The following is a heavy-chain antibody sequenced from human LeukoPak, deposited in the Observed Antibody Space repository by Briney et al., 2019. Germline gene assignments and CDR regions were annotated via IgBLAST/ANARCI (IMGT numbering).Heavy chain of an antibody. V-gene: IGHV3-23*01. CDR2: ISGSGGST. Sequence: AGGSLRLSCAASGFTFSSYAMSWVRQAPGKGLEWVSAISGSGGSTYYADSVKGRFTISRDNSKNTLYLQTNSLRAEDTAVYYCAKRQIIVVSAFDYWGQGTLVTASS. J-gene: IGHJ4*02. CDR3: AKRQIIVVSAFDY. CDR1: GFTFSSYA. D-gene: IGHD2-2*01.